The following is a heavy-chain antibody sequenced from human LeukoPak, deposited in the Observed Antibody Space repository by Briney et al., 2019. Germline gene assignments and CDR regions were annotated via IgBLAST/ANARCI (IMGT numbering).Heavy chain of an antibody. CDR1: GFTVSSNY. V-gene: IGHV3-23*01. D-gene: IGHD6-19*01. J-gene: IGHJ4*02. Sequence: GGSLRLSCAASGFTVSSNYMTWVRQAPGKGLEWVSGISGSGGRTYYADSVKGRFTISRDNSKNTLYLQMNRLRAEDTAVYYCAKDQGGYSSGWSIFDYWGQGSLVTVSS. CDR3: AKDQGGYSSGWSIFDY. CDR2: ISGSGGRT.